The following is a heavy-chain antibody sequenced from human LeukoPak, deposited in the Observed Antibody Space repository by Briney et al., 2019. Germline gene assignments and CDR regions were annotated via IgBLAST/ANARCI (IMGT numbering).Heavy chain of an antibody. V-gene: IGHV3-30*02. J-gene: IGHJ4*02. D-gene: IGHD6-6*01. CDR1: GFTFSSYG. Sequence: GGSLRLSCAASGFTFSSYGMHWVRQAPGKGLEWVAFIRYDGSNKYYADSVKGRFTISRDNSKNTLYLQMNSLRAEDTAVYYCAKVPTKYSTYDYWGQGTLVTVSS. CDR2: IRYDGSNK. CDR3: AKVPTKYSTYDY.